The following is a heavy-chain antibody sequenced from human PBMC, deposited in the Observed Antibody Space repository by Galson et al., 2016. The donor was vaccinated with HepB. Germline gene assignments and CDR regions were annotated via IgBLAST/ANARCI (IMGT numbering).Heavy chain of an antibody. V-gene: IGHV3-30-3*01. Sequence: SLRLSCAASGFTFSSYAIHWVRQAPGKGLEWVADISYDGTNKYYADSVKGRFTISRDNSKNSLYLQMNSLRPEDTAVYYCAKEGHNDFWSGYCNWFAPWGQGTLVTVSS. CDR2: ISYDGTNK. J-gene: IGHJ5*02. D-gene: IGHD3-3*01. CDR1: GFTFSSYA. CDR3: AKEGHNDFWSGYCNWFAP.